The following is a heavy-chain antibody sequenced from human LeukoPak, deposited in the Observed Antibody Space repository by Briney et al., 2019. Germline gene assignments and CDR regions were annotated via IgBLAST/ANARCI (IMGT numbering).Heavy chain of an antibody. CDR1: GGSISGYY. CDR2: IYGSGST. J-gene: IGHJ4*02. Sequence: PSETLSHTCTVSGGSISGYYWSWIRQPAGQGLEWIGRIYGSGSTNYNPSMKSRVTMSVDTPKNQFSLRLSTVTAADTAMYYCASVSRGYYIDSWGQGTLVTVSS. CDR3: ASVSRGYYIDS. V-gene: IGHV4-4*07. D-gene: IGHD3-22*01.